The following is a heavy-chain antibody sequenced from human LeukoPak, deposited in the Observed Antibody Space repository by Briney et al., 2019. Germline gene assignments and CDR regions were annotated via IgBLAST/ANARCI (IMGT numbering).Heavy chain of an antibody. CDR1: GGSTSSDY. V-gene: IGHV4-59*08. D-gene: IGHD3-16*01. CDR3: ARLKLGAYFDL. J-gene: IGHJ2*01. Sequence: SETLSLTCTVSGGSTSSDYWSWIRQSPGKGLEWVGYVYNSGDTGKNPSLKSRVTILLDTSKNQCSLKLTSVSAADTAVYYCARLKLGAYFDLWGRGTLVTISS. CDR2: VYNSGDT.